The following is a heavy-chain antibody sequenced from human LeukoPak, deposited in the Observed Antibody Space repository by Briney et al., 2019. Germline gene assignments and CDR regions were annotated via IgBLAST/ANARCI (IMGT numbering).Heavy chain of an antibody. V-gene: IGHV3-23*01. CDR3: VKDHGWLLYS. J-gene: IGHJ4*02. CDR1: GFIFSSYA. D-gene: IGHD3-9*01. CDR2: ISLDGATT. Sequence: PGGSLRLSCAAFGFIFSSYAMSWVRQAPGKGLEWVSGISLDGATTYYAGSVEGRFTISRDNSKNTLYLQMNSLRADDTAVYYCVKDHGWLLYSWGQGTLVTVSS.